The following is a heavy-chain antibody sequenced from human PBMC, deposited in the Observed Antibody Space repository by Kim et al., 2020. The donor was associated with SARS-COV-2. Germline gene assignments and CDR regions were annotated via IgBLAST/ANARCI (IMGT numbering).Heavy chain of an antibody. CDR3: ARSGVDSSGWYLD. J-gene: IGHJ4*02. V-gene: IGHV3-66*01. D-gene: IGHD6-19*01. Sequence: ADPVKGRFTISRDNSKNTLYLQMNSLRAEDTAVYYCARSGVDSSGWYLDWGQGTLVTVSS.